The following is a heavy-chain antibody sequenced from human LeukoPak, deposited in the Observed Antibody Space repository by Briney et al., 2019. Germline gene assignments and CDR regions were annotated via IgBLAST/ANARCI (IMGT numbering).Heavy chain of an antibody. D-gene: IGHD3-10*01. CDR3: ANGAFRLYYIDV. CDR1: GFTFSSYW. Sequence: GGSLRLSCAASGFTFSSYWMHWVRQAPGKGLVWVSRIYNDGSTTTYADSVKGRFTISRDNAKNTLYLQMNSLRAEDTAVYYCANGAFRLYYIDVWGKGTTVTVSS. V-gene: IGHV3-74*01. J-gene: IGHJ6*03. CDR2: IYNDGSTT.